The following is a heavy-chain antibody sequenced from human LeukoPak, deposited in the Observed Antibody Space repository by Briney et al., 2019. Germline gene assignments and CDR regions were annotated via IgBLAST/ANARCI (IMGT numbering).Heavy chain of an antibody. V-gene: IGHV3-7*01. CDR2: IKYDGSEK. CDR1: GFTFSSFW. J-gene: IGHJ4*02. CDR3: ARAERDGYSDY. Sequence: GRSLRLSCAASGFTFSSFWMSWVRQAPGKGLEWVASIKYDGSEKYYVDSVKGRFTISRDNAKNSLYLQMNSLRAEDTAVYYCARAERDGYSDYWGQGTLVTVSS. D-gene: IGHD5-24*01.